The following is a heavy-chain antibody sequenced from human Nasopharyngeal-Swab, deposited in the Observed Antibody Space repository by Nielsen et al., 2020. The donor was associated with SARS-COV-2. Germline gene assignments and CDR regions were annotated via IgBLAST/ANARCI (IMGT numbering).Heavy chain of an antibody. CDR1: GFNFSRYS. D-gene: IGHD4-23*01. Sequence: GESLKISCAASGFNFSRYSMNWVRQAPGKGLEWVSSISSSSSYIYYADSVKGRFTISRDNAKNSLYLQMNSLRAEDTAVYYCARDGYSEFNSGDFDSWGQGTLVTVSS. V-gene: IGHV3-21*01. J-gene: IGHJ4*02. CDR3: ARDGYSEFNSGDFDS. CDR2: ISSSSSYI.